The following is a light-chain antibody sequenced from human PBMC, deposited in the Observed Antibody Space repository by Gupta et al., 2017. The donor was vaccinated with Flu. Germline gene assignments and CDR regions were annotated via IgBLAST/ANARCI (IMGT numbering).Light chain of an antibody. CDR2: GDS. CDR1: SSKVGAPYD. V-gene: IGLV1-40*01. J-gene: IGLJ3*02. Sequence: QSVLTQPPSVSGAPGQTVTISCTGGSSKVGAPYDINWYQQLPGTAPKLLIYGDSNRPSGVPDRFSGSKSGTSASLAITGLQAEDEADYYCQSYDSSLSGFWVFGGGTKLTVL. CDR3: QSYDSSLSGFWV.